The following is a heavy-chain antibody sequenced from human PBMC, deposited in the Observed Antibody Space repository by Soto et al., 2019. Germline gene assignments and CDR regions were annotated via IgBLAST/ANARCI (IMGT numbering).Heavy chain of an antibody. Sequence: GASVKVSCKASGVTFSSYTISWVRQAPGQGLEWMGRIIPILGIANYAQKFQGRVTITADKSTSTAYMELSSLRSEDTAVYYCARTPHNYDYIWGSYDYYYYYMDVWGKGTTVTVSS. V-gene: IGHV1-69*02. CDR3: ARTPHNYDYIWGSYDYYYYYMDV. CDR1: GVTFSSYT. D-gene: IGHD3-16*01. J-gene: IGHJ6*03. CDR2: IIPILGIA.